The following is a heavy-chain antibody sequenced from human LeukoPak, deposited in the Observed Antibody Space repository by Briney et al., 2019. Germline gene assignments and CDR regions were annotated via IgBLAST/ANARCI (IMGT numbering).Heavy chain of an antibody. D-gene: IGHD6-6*01. Sequence: GGSLRLSCAASGFTVSSNFMSWVRQAPGKGLAWVSVIYSGGRTYYADSVKGRFTISRDNSKNTLDLQMNSLRAEDTAVYYCARSIAARYFDYWGQGTLVTVSS. V-gene: IGHV3-66*01. CDR1: GFTVSSNF. CDR3: ARSIAARYFDY. J-gene: IGHJ4*02. CDR2: IYSGGRT.